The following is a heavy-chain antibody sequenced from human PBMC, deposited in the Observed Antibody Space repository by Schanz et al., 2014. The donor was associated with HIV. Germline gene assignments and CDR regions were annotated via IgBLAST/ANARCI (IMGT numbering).Heavy chain of an antibody. D-gene: IGHD3-3*01. CDR2: IWYDGSHK. CDR3: ARAPSDFWMAYFDY. Sequence: QVQLVESGGGVVQPGRSLRLSCAASGFTFSSYGMHWVRQAPGKGLEWVAVIWYDGSHKHYADSVKGRFTISRDTSKNTLYLQMNSLRAEDTAVYYCARAPSDFWMAYFDYWGQGTLVTVSS. V-gene: IGHV3-33*01. CDR1: GFTFSSYG. J-gene: IGHJ4*02.